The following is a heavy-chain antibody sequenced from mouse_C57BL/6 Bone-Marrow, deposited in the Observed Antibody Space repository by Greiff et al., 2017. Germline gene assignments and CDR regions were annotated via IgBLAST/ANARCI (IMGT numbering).Heavy chain of an antibody. J-gene: IGHJ2*01. CDR2: ISSGGSYT. CDR1: GFTFSSYG. CDR3: AGYDYDGY. D-gene: IGHD2-4*01. V-gene: IGHV5-6*01. Sequence: EVQLQQSGGDLVKPGGSLKLSCAASGFTFSSYGMSWVRQTPDKRLEWVATISSGGSYTYYPDSVKGRFTISRDNAKNTLYLQMSSLKSEDTAMYYCAGYDYDGYWGQGTTLTVSS.